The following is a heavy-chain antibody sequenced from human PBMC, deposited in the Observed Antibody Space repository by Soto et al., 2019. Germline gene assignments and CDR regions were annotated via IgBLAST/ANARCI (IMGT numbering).Heavy chain of an antibody. CDR2: IHHSGST. D-gene: IGHD6-6*01. V-gene: IGHV4-34*01. J-gene: IGHJ4*02. CDR3: ARGHSTSGYDY. Sequence: SETLSLTCSVYGASFSGYYWSWIRQSPGKGLEWIGEIHHSGSTHYNPSLKSRLTFSIDESQSQFYMMLTSVTAADTALYFCARGHSTSGYDYWGQGSLVTVSS. CDR1: GASFSGYY.